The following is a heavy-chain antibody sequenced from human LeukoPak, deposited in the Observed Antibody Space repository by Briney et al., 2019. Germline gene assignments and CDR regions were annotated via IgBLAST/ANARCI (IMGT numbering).Heavy chain of an antibody. CDR3: ARHQCSGTGCYNFYFYGMDV. J-gene: IGHJ6*02. V-gene: IGHV4-39*01. CDR2: IYYSTST. D-gene: IGHD2-2*02. CDR1: GGSITSSIDY. Sequence: SETLSLTCTVSGGSITSSIDYWGWVRQPPGKGLEWIATIYYSTSTQYNPSLKSRVTMSVDTSKNQFSLKLSSMTAADTAVYYCARHQCSGTGCYNFYFYGMDVWGQGTTVTVSS.